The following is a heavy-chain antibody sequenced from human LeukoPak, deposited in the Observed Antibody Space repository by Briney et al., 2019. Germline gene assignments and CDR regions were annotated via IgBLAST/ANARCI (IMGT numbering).Heavy chain of an antibody. D-gene: IGHD6-13*01. J-gene: IGHJ3*02. Sequence: GGSLRLSCAASGFTFSSYAMHWVRQAPGKGLEWVAVISYDGSNKYYADSVKGRFTISRDNSKNTLYLQMNSLRAEDTAVYYCARGGDSSSWYQGAFDIWGQGTMVTVSS. V-gene: IGHV3-30*04. CDR2: ISYDGSNK. CDR3: ARGGDSSSWYQGAFDI. CDR1: GFTFSSYA.